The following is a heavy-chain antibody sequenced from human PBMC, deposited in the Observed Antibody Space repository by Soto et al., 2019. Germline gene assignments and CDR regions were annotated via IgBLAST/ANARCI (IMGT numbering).Heavy chain of an antibody. CDR3: ARGFSAGKGSPPDY. CDR1: EITLNIYW. J-gene: IGHJ4*02. Sequence: PGGSLRLSCTASEITLNIYWMHWIRQAPGKGLVWVSRINPESTTLTYADSVTGRFAISRDNSKNTLYLQMNSLRDGDTAVYYCARGFSAGKGSPPDYWGQGTLVTVSS. D-gene: IGHD3-10*01. V-gene: IGHV3-74*01. CDR2: INPESTTL.